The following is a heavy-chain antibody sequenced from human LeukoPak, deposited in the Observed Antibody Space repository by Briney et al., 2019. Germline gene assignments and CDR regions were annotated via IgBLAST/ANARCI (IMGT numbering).Heavy chain of an antibody. J-gene: IGHJ4*02. CDR2: ILPGGDST. CDR3: AKRIQYSSSWCYIDY. V-gene: IGHV3-23*01. D-gene: IGHD6-13*01. CDR1: GFTFSSYV. Sequence: PGGSLRLSCVATGFTFSSYVMTWVRQAPGKGLEWVSSILPGGDSTYYADSVKGRFTISRDNSKNTLFLQMNSLRVEDTAVYYCAKRIQYSSSWCYIDYWGQGTLVTVSS.